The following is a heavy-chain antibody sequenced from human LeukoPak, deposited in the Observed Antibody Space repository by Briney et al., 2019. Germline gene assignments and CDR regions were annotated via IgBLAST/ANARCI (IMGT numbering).Heavy chain of an antibody. CDR3: ARGVAADFDY. D-gene: IGHD6-13*01. Sequence: GASVKVSCKASGYTFTSYDINWVRQATGQGLEWMGWMNPSSGNTGYAQKFQGRVTITRNTSISTAYMELSSLRSEDTAVYYCARGVAADFDYWGQGTLVTVSS. J-gene: IGHJ4*02. CDR1: GYTFTSYD. V-gene: IGHV1-8*03. CDR2: MNPSSGNT.